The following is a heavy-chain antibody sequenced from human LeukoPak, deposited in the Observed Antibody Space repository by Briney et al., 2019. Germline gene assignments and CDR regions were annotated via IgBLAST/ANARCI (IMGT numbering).Heavy chain of an antibody. V-gene: IGHV1-2*02. J-gene: IGHJ4*02. CDR1: GYTFTGYY. CDR2: INPNSGGT. Sequence: ASVKASCKASGYTFTGYYMHWVRQAPGQGLEWMGWINPNSGGTNYAQKFQGRVTMTRDTSISTAYMELSRLRSDDTAVYYCAREKKDSYGSFDYWGQGTLVTVSS. CDR3: AREKKDSYGSFDY. D-gene: IGHD5-18*01.